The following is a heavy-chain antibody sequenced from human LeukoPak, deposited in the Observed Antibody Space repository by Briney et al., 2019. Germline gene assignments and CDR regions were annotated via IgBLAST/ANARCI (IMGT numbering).Heavy chain of an antibody. CDR2: IKSKTDGGTT. J-gene: IGHJ4*02. D-gene: IGHD3-22*01. V-gene: IGHV3-15*01. CDR3: TTECAYYYDSSGYDPYYFDY. Sequence: GGSLRLSCAASGFTFSNAWMSWVRQAPGKGLEWVGRIKSKTDGGTTDYAAPVKGRFTISRDDSKNTLYLQMNSLKTEDTAVYYCTTECAYYYDSSGYDPYYFDYWGRGTLVTVSS. CDR1: GFTFSNAW.